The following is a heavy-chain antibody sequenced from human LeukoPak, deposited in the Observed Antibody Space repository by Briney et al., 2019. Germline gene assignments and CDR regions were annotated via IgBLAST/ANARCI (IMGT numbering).Heavy chain of an antibody. CDR3: ATTSVRDGFNYFDY. CDR1: GGTFITYG. V-gene: IGHV1-69*05. D-gene: IGHD5-24*01. Sequence: GASVKVSCKASGGTFITYGINWVRQAPGQGLEWMGGIVPMFGIANYAQKFEGRVSITTDESSTTAYMELSSLRSEDTAFYYCATTSVRDGFNYFDYWGRGTLVPVSS. CDR2: IVPMFGIA. J-gene: IGHJ4*02.